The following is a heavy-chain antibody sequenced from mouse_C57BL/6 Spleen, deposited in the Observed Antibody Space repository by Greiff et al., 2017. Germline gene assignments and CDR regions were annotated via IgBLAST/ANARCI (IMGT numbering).Heavy chain of an antibody. J-gene: IGHJ4*01. CDR3: AREGDMAVPEDYYAMDD. CDR2: IYPGSGST. Sequence: QVQLQQPGAELVKPGASVKMSCKASGYTFTSYWITWVKQRPGQGLEWIGDIYPGSGSTNYNEKLKSKATLTVDTSSSTAYMQRSSLTSEASAVYYCAREGDMAVPEDYYAMDDWGRGTSVTVSS. CDR1: GYTFTSYW. V-gene: IGHV1-55*01. D-gene: IGHD3-3*01.